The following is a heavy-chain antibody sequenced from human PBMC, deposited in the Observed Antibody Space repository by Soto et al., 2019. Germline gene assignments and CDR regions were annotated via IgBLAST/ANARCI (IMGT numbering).Heavy chain of an antibody. CDR2: IVVGSGNT. V-gene: IGHV1-58*01. J-gene: IGHJ6*02. CDR1: GFTFTSSA. Sequence: SLKVSCKASGFTFTSSAVQWVRQARGQRLEWIGWIVVGSGNTNYAQKFQERVTITRDMSTSTAYMELSSLRSEDTAVYYCAAGPYSSSWYHYYYYGMDVWGQGTTVTVSS. CDR3: AAGPYSSSWYHYYYYGMDV. D-gene: IGHD6-13*01.